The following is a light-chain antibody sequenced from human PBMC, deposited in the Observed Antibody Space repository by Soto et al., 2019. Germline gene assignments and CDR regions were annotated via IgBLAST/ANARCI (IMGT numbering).Light chain of an antibody. Sequence: EIVLTQSPGPLSLSPGERATLSCRASQSVSSSYLAWYQQEPGQAPRILIYGASSRATGIPDRFSGSGSGTDSTLTISRLEPEDFAVYYCQQYGSSPTLGQGTRLEIK. CDR2: GAS. CDR3: QQYGSSPT. J-gene: IGKJ5*01. CDR1: QSVSSSY. V-gene: IGKV3-20*01.